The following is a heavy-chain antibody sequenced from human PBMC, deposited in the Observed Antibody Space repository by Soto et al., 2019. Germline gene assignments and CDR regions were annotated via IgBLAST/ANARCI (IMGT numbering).Heavy chain of an antibody. V-gene: IGHV1-18*01. CDR2: ISAYNGNT. D-gene: IGHD3-10*01. J-gene: IGHJ4*02. CDR3: ARGRPSVVRGEKYDY. CDR1: GYTFTSYG. Sequence: ASVKVSFKASGYTFTSYGISWVRQAPGQGLEWMGWISAYNGNTNYAQKLQGRVTMTTDTSISTAYMELRRLRSDDTAVYYCARGRPSVVRGEKYDYWGQGTLVTVSS.